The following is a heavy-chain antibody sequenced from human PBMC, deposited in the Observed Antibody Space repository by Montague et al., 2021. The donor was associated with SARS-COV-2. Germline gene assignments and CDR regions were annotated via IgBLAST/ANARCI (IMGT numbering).Heavy chain of an antibody. Sequence: TLSLACTVSGGSISSGGYYWSWIRQHPGKVLEWIGYIYYSGXTXYXXXXKXRVTISVDTSKNQFSLKLSSVTAADTAVYYCARVHIVVVTAMRYFDLWGRGHLVTVSS. V-gene: IGHV4-31*03. D-gene: IGHD2-21*02. CDR2: IYYSGXT. CDR3: ARVHIVVVTAMRYFDL. CDR1: GGSISSGGYY. J-gene: IGHJ2*01.